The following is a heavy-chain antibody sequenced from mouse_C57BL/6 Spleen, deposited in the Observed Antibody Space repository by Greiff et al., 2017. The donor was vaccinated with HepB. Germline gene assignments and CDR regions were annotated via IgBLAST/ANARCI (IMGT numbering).Heavy chain of an antibody. CDR3: AYRNYLDY. CDR1: GFTFSSYG. CDR2: ISSGGSYT. D-gene: IGHD2-5*01. J-gene: IGHJ4*01. V-gene: IGHV5-6*01. Sequence: EVKLMESGGDLVKPGGSLKLSCAASGFTFSSYGMSWVRQTPDKRLEWVATISSGGSYTYYPDSVKGRFTISRDNAKNTLYLQMSSLKSEYTAMYYCAYRNYLDYWGQGTSVTVSS.